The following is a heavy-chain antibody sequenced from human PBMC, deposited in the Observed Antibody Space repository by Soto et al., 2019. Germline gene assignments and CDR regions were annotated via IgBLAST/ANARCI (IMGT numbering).Heavy chain of an antibody. D-gene: IGHD6-19*01. CDR2: ISWNSGSI. Sequence: EVQLVESGGGLVQPGRSLRLSCAASGFTFDDYAMHWVRQAPGKGLEWVSGISWNSGSIGYADSVKGRFTISRDNAKNSLYLQMNSLRAEDTALYDCAKAPESFVYGEYLSSGWLPFDCWGQGTLVTVSS. CDR3: AKAPESFVYGEYLSSGWLPFDC. J-gene: IGHJ4*02. CDR1: GFTFDDYA. V-gene: IGHV3-9*01.